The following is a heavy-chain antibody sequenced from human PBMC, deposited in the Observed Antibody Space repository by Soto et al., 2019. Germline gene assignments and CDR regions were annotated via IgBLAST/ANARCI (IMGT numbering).Heavy chain of an antibody. CDR2: IFHGGNT. Sequence: PSETLSLTCTVSGGSISSGGYYWSWIRQPPGKGLEWIGSIFHGGNTYYNPSLKSRVTISVDMSKNQFSLKLNSVTAADTAVYYCARARWYDAFDVWGQGTVVTVSS. CDR3: ARARWYDAFDV. J-gene: IGHJ3*01. D-gene: IGHD2-15*01. CDR1: GGSISSGGYY. V-gene: IGHV4-39*07.